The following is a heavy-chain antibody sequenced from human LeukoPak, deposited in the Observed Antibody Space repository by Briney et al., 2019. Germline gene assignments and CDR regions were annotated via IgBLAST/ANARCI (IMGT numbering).Heavy chain of an antibody. CDR2: IHYTGGT. CDR1: GGSISTYY. J-gene: IGHJ5*02. Sequence: SETLSLTCAVSGGSISTYYWGWLRQPPGKGLEWIGYIHYTGGTRYNPSLNSRATISIDTSKNQFSLQLSSVTAADTALYFCARRRAEGGSDGHYNWFDPWGQGTLVTVSS. D-gene: IGHD6-25*01. V-gene: IGHV4-59*08. CDR3: ARRRAEGGSDGHYNWFDP.